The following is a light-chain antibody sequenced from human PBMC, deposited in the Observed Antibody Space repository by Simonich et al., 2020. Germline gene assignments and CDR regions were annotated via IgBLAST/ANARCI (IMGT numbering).Light chain of an antibody. CDR2: WAS. CDR1: QSVLYSSNNKNY. Sequence: DIVMTQSPDSLAVSLGERATINCKSSQSVLYSSNNKNYLAWYQQKPGQPPKLLIYWASTRESGGPDRFSCSGSWTDFTLTISSLQAEDVAVYYCQQYYSTPPYTFGQGTKLEIK. V-gene: IGKV4-1*01. CDR3: QQYYSTPPYT. J-gene: IGKJ2*01.